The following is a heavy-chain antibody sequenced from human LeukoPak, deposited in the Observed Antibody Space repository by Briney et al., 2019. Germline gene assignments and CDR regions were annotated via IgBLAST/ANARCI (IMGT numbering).Heavy chain of an antibody. J-gene: IGHJ4*02. CDR1: GFTFSDYY. Sequence: GGSLRLSCAASGFTFSDYYMSWIRQAPGKGLEWVSYISSSGSTIYYADSVKGRFTISRDNAKNSLYLQMNSLRAEDTAVYYCARVRTYNWNDLDYFDYWGQGTLVTVSS. CDR3: ARVRTYNWNDLDYFDY. CDR2: ISSSGSTI. D-gene: IGHD1-20*01. V-gene: IGHV3-11*04.